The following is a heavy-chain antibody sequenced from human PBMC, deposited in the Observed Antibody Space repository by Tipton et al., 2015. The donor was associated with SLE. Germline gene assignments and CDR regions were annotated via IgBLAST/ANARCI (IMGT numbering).Heavy chain of an antibody. J-gene: IGHJ4*02. CDR3: ARDQWDSSGDGYFDS. Sequence: TLSLTCAVSGGSVNRNNWWGWVRQPPGKGLEWIAEIYHTGPTNYNPSLKGRLTISVDESKNQFSLILSSVTAADTAVYYCARDQWDSSGDGYFDSWGQGTLVTVSS. V-gene: IGHV4-4*02. D-gene: IGHD3-22*01. CDR1: GGSVNRNNW. CDR2: IYHTGPT.